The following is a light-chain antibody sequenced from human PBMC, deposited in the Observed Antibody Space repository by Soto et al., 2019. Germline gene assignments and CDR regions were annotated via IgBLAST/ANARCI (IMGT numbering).Light chain of an antibody. V-gene: IGKV3-11*01. CDR1: QSVSSSY. CDR2: DAS. CDR3: QQRSNWPPIT. J-gene: IGKJ5*01. Sequence: EIVLTPYPGPLSLSPGERATLSCRAIQSVSSSYLAWYQQRPGQAPRPLIYDASHRAAGIPARFSGSGFGTDFTLTISSLEPEDAAVYYCQQRSNWPPITFGQGTRLEIK.